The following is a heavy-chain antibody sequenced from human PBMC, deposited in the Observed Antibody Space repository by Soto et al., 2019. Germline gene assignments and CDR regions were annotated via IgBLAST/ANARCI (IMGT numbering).Heavy chain of an antibody. CDR1: SGSISVTNVF. CDR3: ARLQRGDATSVH. V-gene: IGHV4-39*01. J-gene: IGHJ4*02. CDR2: IDYSGSA. D-gene: IGHD6-25*01. Sequence: SETLSLTCTVSSGSISVTNVFWGWVRQPPGKGLEWIGYIDYSGSANLNPSLESRVTFHVDTSMNQFSLSLNSVTAADTAIYYCARLQRGDATSVHWGQGILVTVPQ.